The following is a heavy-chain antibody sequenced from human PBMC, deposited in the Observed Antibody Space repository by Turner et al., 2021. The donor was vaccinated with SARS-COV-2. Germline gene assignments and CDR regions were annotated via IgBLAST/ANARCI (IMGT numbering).Heavy chain of an antibody. D-gene: IGHD3-22*01. CDR1: GFTFSSYG. CDR2: IFYDVSNK. CDR3: ARDHYYDSSGYTLDAFDI. Sequence: QVQLVESGGGVVQPGRSLRLSCAAPGFTFSSYGMHWVRQAPGKGLEGVAVIFYDVSNKYYADSVKGRFTISRDNSKNTLYLQMNSLRAEDTAVYYCARDHYYDSSGYTLDAFDIWGQGTMVTISS. J-gene: IGHJ3*02. V-gene: IGHV3-33*01.